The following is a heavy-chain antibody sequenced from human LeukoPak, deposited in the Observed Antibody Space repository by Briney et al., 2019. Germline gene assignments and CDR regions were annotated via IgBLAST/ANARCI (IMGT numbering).Heavy chain of an antibody. Sequence: GGSLRLSCAASGFTFSSYGVHWVRQAPGKGLEWVAFIRYDGSNKYYADSVKGRFTISRDNSKNTLYLQMNSLRAEDTAVYYCAATLIPIVVVPAAMPGYWGQGTLVTVSS. CDR2: IRYDGSNK. CDR3: AATLIPIVVVPAAMPGY. J-gene: IGHJ4*02. CDR1: GFTFSSYG. D-gene: IGHD2-2*01. V-gene: IGHV3-30*02.